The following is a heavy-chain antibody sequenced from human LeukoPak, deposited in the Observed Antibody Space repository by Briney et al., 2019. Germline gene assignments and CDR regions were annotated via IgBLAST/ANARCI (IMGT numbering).Heavy chain of an antibody. J-gene: IGHJ4*02. CDR1: GYTFTSYD. CDR2: MNPNSGNT. D-gene: IGHD3-10*02. CDR3: ARVGVGYYVTTKGGFDY. Sequence: ASVTVSCKASGYTFTSYDINWVRQAPGQGLEWMGWMNPNSGNTGYAQKFQGRVTITRNTSISTAYMELSSLRSEDTAVYYCARVGVGYYVTTKGGFDYWGQGTLVTVSS. V-gene: IGHV1-8*03.